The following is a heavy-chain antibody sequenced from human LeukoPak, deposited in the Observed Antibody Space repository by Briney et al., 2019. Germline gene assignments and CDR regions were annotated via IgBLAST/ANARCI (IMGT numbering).Heavy chain of an antibody. CDR2: IYYSGST. J-gene: IGHJ5*02. Sequence: PSETLSLTCTVSGGSISSYYWSWIRQPPGKGLEWIGYIYYSGSTNYNPSLKSRVTISVDTSKNQFSLKLSSVTAADTAVYYCARGAGTVTTEDSWFDPWGQGTLVTVSS. D-gene: IGHD4-17*01. V-gene: IGHV4-59*01. CDR3: ARGAGTVTTEDSWFDP. CDR1: GGSISSYY.